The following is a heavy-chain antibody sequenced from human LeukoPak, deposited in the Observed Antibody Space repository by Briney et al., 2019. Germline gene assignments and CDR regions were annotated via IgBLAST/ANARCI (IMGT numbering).Heavy chain of an antibody. CDR3: AKDRGSGWYVFDY. Sequence: GGSLRLSCEVSGFTFSSFVTSWVRQAPGKGLEWVSGISDSGGSTSNAGSVKGRFTISRDNSKNTVYLQMNSLRVEDTAVYYCAKDRGSGWYVFDYWGQGTLVTVSS. CDR2: ISDSGGST. CDR1: GFTFSSFV. V-gene: IGHV3-23*01. J-gene: IGHJ4*02. D-gene: IGHD6-19*01.